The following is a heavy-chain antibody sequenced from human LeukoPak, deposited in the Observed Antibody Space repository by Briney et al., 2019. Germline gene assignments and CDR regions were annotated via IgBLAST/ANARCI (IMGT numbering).Heavy chain of an antibody. J-gene: IGHJ4*02. CDR3: ARETGAAAGTTIMGY. CDR1: GYTFTGYY. CDR2: INPNSGGT. Sequence: ASVKVSCKASGYTFTGYYMHWVRQAPGQGLEWMGWINPNSGGTNYAQKFQGRVTMTRDTSISTAYMELSRLRSDDTAVYYCARETGAAAGTTIMGYWGKGTLVTVSS. V-gene: IGHV1-2*02. D-gene: IGHD6-13*01.